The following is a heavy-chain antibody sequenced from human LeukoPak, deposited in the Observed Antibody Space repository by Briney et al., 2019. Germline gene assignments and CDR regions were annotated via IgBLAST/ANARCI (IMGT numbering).Heavy chain of an antibody. J-gene: IGHJ4*02. CDR3: AKSFLTYYDILTGYSDSVPFDY. CDR1: GFTFSDYY. CDR2: ISSSGSTI. D-gene: IGHD3-9*01. Sequence: KPGGSLRLSCAASGFTFSDYYMSWIRQAPGKGLEWVSYISSSGSTIYYADSVKGRFTISRDNAKNSLFLQMNSLRAEDTAVYYCAKSFLTYYDILTGYSDSVPFDYWGQGTLVTVSS. V-gene: IGHV3-11*04.